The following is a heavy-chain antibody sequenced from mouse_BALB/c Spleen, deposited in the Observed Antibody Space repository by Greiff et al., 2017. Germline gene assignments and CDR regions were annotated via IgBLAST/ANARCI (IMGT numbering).Heavy chain of an antibody. D-gene: IGHD3-2*01. Sequence: VQLQQSGAELVRSGASVKLSCTASGFNIKDYYMHWVKQRPEQGLEWIGWIDPENGDTEYAPKFQGKATMTADTSSNTAYLQLSSLTSEDTAVYYCNAWGTARAPAWFAYWGQGSLVTVSA. CDR2: IDPENGDT. CDR3: NAWGTARAPAWFAY. J-gene: IGHJ3*01. CDR1: GFNIKDYY. V-gene: IGHV14-4*02.